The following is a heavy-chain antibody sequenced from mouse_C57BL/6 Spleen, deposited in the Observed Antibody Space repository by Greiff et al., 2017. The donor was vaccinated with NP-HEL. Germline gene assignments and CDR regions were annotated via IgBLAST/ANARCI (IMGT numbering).Heavy chain of an antibody. Sequence: QVQLQQPGTELVKPGASVKLSCKASGYTFTSYWMHWVKQRPGQGLEWIGMIHPNSGSTNYNEKFKSKATLTVDKSSSTAYMQLSSLTSEDSAVYYFAQGSGYYGSSPLWYFDVWGTGTTVTVSS. J-gene: IGHJ1*03. CDR3: AQGSGYYGSSPLWYFDV. CDR1: GYTFTSYW. V-gene: IGHV1-64*01. D-gene: IGHD1-1*01. CDR2: IHPNSGST.